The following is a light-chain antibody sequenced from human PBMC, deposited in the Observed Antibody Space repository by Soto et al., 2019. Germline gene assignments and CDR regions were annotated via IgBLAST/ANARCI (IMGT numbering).Light chain of an antibody. CDR3: QQRVNWPTLT. V-gene: IGKV3-11*01. Sequence: EIVWTQSPATLSLSPGERATLSCRASQSLNIYLAWYQQKPGQAPRLLIYDDSNRATGIPARFSGSGSGTDFTLTISRVEPEDSAVYYFQQRVNWPTLTFGGGTKVEIK. CDR2: DDS. J-gene: IGKJ4*01. CDR1: QSLNIY.